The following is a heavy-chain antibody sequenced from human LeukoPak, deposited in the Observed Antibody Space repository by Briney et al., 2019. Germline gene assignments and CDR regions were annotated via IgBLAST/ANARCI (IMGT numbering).Heavy chain of an antibody. CDR2: ISGRDGST. Sequence: GGSLRLSCAASGFTFSSYAMSWVRQAPGQGLEWVSAISGRDGSTHCADSVEGRFSISRDNTKNSLFLQISSLRGEDSAVYYCAREPSQLWIDNWGQGTRVIVSS. V-gene: IGHV3-23*01. CDR3: AREPSQLWIDN. CDR1: GFTFSSYA. J-gene: IGHJ4*02. D-gene: IGHD5-18*01.